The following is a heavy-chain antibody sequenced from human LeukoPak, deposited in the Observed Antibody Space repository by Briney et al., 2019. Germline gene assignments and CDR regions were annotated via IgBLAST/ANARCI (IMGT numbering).Heavy chain of an antibody. V-gene: IGHV4-34*01. CDR2: INHSGST. CDR1: GGSFSGYY. D-gene: IGHD3-22*01. J-gene: IGHJ4*02. CDR3: ARDSITMIARNDY. Sequence: SETLSLTCAVYGGSFSGYYWSWIRQPPGKGLEWIGEINHSGSTNYNPSLKSRVTISVDTSKNQFSLKLSSVTAADTAVYYCARDSITMIARNDYWGQGTLVTVSS.